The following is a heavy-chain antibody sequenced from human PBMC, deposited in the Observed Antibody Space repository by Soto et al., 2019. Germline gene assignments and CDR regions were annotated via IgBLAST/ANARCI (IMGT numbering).Heavy chain of an antibody. J-gene: IGHJ4*02. CDR2: PNYSGST. V-gene: IGHV4-31*03. D-gene: IGHD3-10*01. Sequence: QVQLQESGPGLVKPSQTLSLTCTVSGGSISSGSYYWSWIRQHPGTGLEWIGSPNYSGSTYLNPSLKSRVTFSGDTSKNQCSLKLSSVTAADTAVYYCARGRGLYYYCSGSYGGLDYWVEGALVTVSS. CDR3: ARGRGLYYYCSGSYGGLDY. CDR1: GGSISSGSYY.